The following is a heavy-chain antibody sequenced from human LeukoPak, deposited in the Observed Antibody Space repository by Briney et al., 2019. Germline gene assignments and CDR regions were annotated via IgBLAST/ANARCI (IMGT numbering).Heavy chain of an antibody. Sequence: SETLSLTCTVSGYSISSGYYWGWIRQPPGKGLEWIGSIYHSGSTYYNPSLKSRVTISVDTSKNQFSLKLSSVTAADTAVYYCARVIPSVSGLLTCYFDYWGQGTLVTVSS. CDR1: GYSISSGYY. D-gene: IGHD3-16*01. J-gene: IGHJ4*02. CDR2: IYHSGST. CDR3: ARVIPSVSGLLTCYFDY. V-gene: IGHV4-38-2*02.